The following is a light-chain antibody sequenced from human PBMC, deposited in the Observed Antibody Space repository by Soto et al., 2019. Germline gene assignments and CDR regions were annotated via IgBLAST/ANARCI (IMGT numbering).Light chain of an antibody. Sequence: IVLTQSPGTLSLSPGERATLSRRASQSVNSNYVAWYQQRPGQAPRLLIYDAPSRATGIPERFSGSGSGTDFTLTISRLEPEDFAVYYCQQYGSSPLTFGGGTKVDIK. J-gene: IGKJ4*01. CDR3: QQYGSSPLT. V-gene: IGKV3-20*01. CDR2: DAP. CDR1: QSVNSNY.